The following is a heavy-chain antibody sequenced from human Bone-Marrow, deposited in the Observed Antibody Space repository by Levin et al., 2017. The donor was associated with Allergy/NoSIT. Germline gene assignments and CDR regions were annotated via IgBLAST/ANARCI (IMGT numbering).Heavy chain of an antibody. V-gene: IGHV3-74*01. J-gene: IGHJ4*02. CDR2: ISPDGSSR. D-gene: IGHD1-1*01. CDR3: VTFNWRDDTK. Sequence: QPGGSLRLSCAASGFTLSSYWVHWVRRIPGKGLVWVSRISPDGSSRNFADSVKGRFTVSRDNAKNTVYLQMNSLRDEDTAVYHCVTFNWRDDTKWGQGTLVTVSS. CDR1: GFTLSSYW.